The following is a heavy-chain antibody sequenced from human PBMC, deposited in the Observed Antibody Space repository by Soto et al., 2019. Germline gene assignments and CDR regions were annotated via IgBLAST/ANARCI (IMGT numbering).Heavy chain of an antibody. J-gene: IGHJ4*02. D-gene: IGHD1-7*01. CDR2: ISDRGANT. CDR3: AKDRRSRGNYGYFDY. CDR1: GFIFGSCG. V-gene: IGHV3-23*01. Sequence: EVQLLDSGGGLVQPGGSLRLPWAASGFIFGSCGMSWVRQAPGKGREWVASISDRGANTYYADPVKGRFTISRDNSKNTLHLQMNSLRAEDTAVYFCAKDRRSRGNYGYFDYWGQGTLVTVSS.